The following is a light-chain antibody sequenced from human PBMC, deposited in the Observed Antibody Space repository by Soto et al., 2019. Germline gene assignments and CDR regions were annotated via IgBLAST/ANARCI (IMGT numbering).Light chain of an antibody. Sequence: QSVLTQPASVSGSPGQSITISCTETSSDVGGSNYVSWYQQHPNNAPKVMIYDVSNRPSGVSNRFSGSKSGNTASVTISGLQAEDEADYYCSSLTSSSTYVFGPGTKVTFL. J-gene: IGLJ1*01. CDR1: SSDVGGSNY. CDR2: DVS. V-gene: IGLV2-14*03. CDR3: SSLTSSSTYV.